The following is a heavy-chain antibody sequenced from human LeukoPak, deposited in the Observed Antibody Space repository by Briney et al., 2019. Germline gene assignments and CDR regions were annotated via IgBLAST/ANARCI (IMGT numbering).Heavy chain of an antibody. J-gene: IGHJ5*02. CDR1: GGTFSSYA. D-gene: IGHD6-25*01. V-gene: IGHV1-69*06. CDR3: ARSRAAADWFDP. CDR2: IIPIFGTA. Sequence: SVKVSCKASGGTFSSYAISWVRQAPGQGLEWMGGIIPIFGTANYAQKFQGRVTITADKSTSTAYMELSSLRSEDTAVYYCARSRAAADWFDPWGQGTLVTVSS.